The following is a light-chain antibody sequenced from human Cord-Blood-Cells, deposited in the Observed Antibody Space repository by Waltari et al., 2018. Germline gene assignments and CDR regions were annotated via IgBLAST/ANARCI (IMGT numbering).Light chain of an antibody. CDR3: SSYTSSSTWV. CDR1: SSDVGGYNY. J-gene: IGLJ3*02. V-gene: IGLV2-14*01. CDR2: DGS. Sequence: QSALTQPASVSGSPGQSITISCTGTSSDVGGYNYVSWYQQHPGNAPKLMIYDGSNRPSGVSNRVSGSKSGNTASLTISGLQAEDEADYYCSSYTSSSTWVFGGGTKLTVL.